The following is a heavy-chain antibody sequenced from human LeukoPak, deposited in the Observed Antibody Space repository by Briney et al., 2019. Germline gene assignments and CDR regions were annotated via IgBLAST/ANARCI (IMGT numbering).Heavy chain of an antibody. CDR1: GGSISSYC. J-gene: IGHJ4*02. CDR3: ARLRRSGVWYPDDY. Sequence: PSETLSLTCTVSGGSISSYCWSWIRQPAGKGLEWIGRISASGSSNYNPSLKSRVTMSLDTSKNQFSLNLSSVTAADTAVYYCARLRRSGVWYPDDYWGQGTLVTVSS. D-gene: IGHD6-13*01. CDR2: ISASGSS. V-gene: IGHV4-4*07.